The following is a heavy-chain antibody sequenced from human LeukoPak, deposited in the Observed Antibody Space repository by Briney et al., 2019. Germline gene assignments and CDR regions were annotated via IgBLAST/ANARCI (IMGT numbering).Heavy chain of an antibody. Sequence: SGGSLRLSCAASGFIFSDYAMNWVRQAPGKGLEWVSYISTSSNYIYYADSVKGRFTISRDNAKNSLYLQMNSLRAEDTAVYYCARDVASGAFDIWGQGTMVTVSS. CDR2: ISTSSNYI. CDR1: GFIFSDYA. V-gene: IGHV3-21*01. J-gene: IGHJ3*02. D-gene: IGHD2-21*01. CDR3: ARDVASGAFDI.